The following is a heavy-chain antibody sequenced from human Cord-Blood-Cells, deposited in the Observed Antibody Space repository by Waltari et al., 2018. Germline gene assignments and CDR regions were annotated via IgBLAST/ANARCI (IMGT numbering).Heavy chain of an antibody. CDR2: KKQDGSEK. J-gene: IGHJ4*02. CDR1: AFTFSIFG. D-gene: IGHD5-12*01. Sequence: EVQLVESGGGLVQPGGSLRLSCAASAFTFSIFGISSVRQAPGEGLGWVANKKQDGSEKYYVESVKGRFTISRDNAKNSLYLQMNSLRAEDTAVYYCARDSPLMARDYWGQGTLVTVSS. V-gene: IGHV3-7*01. CDR3: ARDSPLMARDY.